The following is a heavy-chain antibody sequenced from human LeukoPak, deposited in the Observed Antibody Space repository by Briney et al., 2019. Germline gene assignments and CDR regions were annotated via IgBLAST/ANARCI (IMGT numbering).Heavy chain of an antibody. Sequence: ASVKLFCKASGGTFPSYAISCVRQAPGQWLEWMGGIIPICGTANYAQKFQGRVTITADESTSTAYMELSSLRSEDTAVYYCARDLVPGTGTTPYYYYGMDVWGQGTTVTVSS. D-gene: IGHD1-7*01. J-gene: IGHJ6*02. CDR3: ARDLVPGTGTTPYYYYGMDV. V-gene: IGHV1-69*13. CDR2: IIPICGTA. CDR1: GGTFPSYA.